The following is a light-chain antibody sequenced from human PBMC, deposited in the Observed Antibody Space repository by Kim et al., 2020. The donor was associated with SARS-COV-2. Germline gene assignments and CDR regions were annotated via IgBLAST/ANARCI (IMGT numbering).Light chain of an antibody. CDR3: CSSDGGLSNSV. CDR2: ANT. V-gene: IGLV1-40*01. CDR1: SPSIGAGYA. Sequence: QTVTISCTRSSPSIGAGYAVHYYQQLPRTAPTLVIYANTNRPSGVAARSSSSYTATSAASLTTSGLAAEEDAYYYCSSDGGLSNSVFGGGTQLTVL. J-gene: IGLJ3*02.